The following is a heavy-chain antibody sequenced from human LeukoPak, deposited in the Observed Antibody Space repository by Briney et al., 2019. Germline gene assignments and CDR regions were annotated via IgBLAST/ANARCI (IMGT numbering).Heavy chain of an antibody. D-gene: IGHD5-12*01. CDR1: GYSFTNYW. CDR3: ARQGVATENDAFDI. J-gene: IGHJ3*02. CDR2: IYPGDSDV. V-gene: IGHV5-51*01. Sequence: GESLKISCKGSGYSFTNYWIGWVRQMPGKGLEWMGIIYPGDSDVRYSPSFQGQVTISVDKSISTAYLQWRSLKASGSAIYYCARQGVATENDAFDIWGQGTLVTVSS.